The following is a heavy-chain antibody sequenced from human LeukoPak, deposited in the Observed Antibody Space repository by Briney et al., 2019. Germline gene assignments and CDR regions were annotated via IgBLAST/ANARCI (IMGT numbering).Heavy chain of an antibody. Sequence: ASVKVSCKASGGTFSSYTISWVRQAPGQGLEWIGRIIPILGIANHAQKFQGRVTITADKSTSTAYMELSSLRSEDTAVYYCARDRDSSGWYYFDYWGQGTLVTVSS. CDR1: GGTFSSYT. V-gene: IGHV1-69*04. J-gene: IGHJ4*02. CDR3: ARDRDSSGWYYFDY. D-gene: IGHD6-19*01. CDR2: IIPILGIA.